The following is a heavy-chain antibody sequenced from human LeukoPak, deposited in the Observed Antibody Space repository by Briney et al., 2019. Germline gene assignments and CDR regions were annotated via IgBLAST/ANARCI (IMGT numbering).Heavy chain of an antibody. CDR3: AREGGPQKYYYYYGMDV. CDR2: IYTSGST. CDR1: GGSISSYY. J-gene: IGHJ6*02. V-gene: IGHV4-4*07. D-gene: IGHD3-16*01. Sequence: SETLSLTCTVSGGSISSYYWSWIRQPAGKGLEWIGRIYTSGSTNYNPSLKSRVTMSVDTSKNQFSLKLGSVTAADTAVYYCAREGGPQKYYYYYGMDVWGQGTTVTVSS.